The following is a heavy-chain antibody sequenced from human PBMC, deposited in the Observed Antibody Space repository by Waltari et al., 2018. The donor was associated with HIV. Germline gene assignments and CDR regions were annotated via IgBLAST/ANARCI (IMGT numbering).Heavy chain of an antibody. V-gene: IGHV1-3*01. CDR3: ARDGARITIYGGGFDY. Sequence: QVQLVQSGAEVKKPGASVKVSCKASGYTFTTYAIHWVRQAPGQRLEWMGWINAGNGNTQYSQSFQRRVTMTRDTSATTAYMEVSSLTSEDTAVYYCARDGARITIYGGGFDYWGQGTPVIVSS. CDR1: GYTFTTYA. CDR2: INAGNGNT. D-gene: IGHD3-3*01. J-gene: IGHJ4*02.